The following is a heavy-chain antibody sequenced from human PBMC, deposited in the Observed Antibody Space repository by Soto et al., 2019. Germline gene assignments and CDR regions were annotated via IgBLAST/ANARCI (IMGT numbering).Heavy chain of an antibody. J-gene: IGHJ3*02. CDR3: AREGHYYDSSGYYLGAFDI. CDR1: GFTFSDYY. V-gene: IGHV3-11*06. Sequence: QVQLVESGGGLVKPGGSLRLSCAASGFTFSDYYMSWIRQAPGKGLEWVSYISSSSSYTNYADSVKGRFTISRDNAKNSLYLQMNSLRAEDTAVYYCAREGHYYDSSGYYLGAFDIWGQGTMVTVSS. D-gene: IGHD3-22*01. CDR2: ISSSSSYT.